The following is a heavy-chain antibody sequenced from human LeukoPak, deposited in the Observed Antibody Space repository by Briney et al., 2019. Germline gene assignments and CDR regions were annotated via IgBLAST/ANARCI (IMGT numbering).Heavy chain of an antibody. Sequence: SETLSLTCTVSGGSISSYHWSWVRQPPGKGLEWIGYILTSGTTNYNPSLKSRLTISVDASKNQFTLRLSCVTAADTAVYYCARLRVSGSYLYYFDYWGQGTLVPVSS. V-gene: IGHV4-4*09. D-gene: IGHD1-26*01. J-gene: IGHJ4*02. CDR1: GGSISSYH. CDR2: ILTSGTT. CDR3: ARLRVSGSYLYYFDY.